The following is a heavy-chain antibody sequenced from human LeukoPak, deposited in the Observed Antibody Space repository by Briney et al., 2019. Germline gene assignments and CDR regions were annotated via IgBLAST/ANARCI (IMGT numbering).Heavy chain of an antibody. V-gene: IGHV3-33*01. CDR3: ARDAQRGFDYSNSLAY. J-gene: IGHJ4*02. CDR2: IWSDGSNH. CDR1: KFTFSHYG. Sequence: PGGSLRLSCAASKFTFSHYGMHWVRQAPGKGLQWVAVIWSDGSNHYYADSVKGRFTISRDNSNNMVYLQMNSLRVDDTGVYYCARDAQRGFDYSNSLAYWGQGVWSPSPQ. D-gene: IGHD4-11*01.